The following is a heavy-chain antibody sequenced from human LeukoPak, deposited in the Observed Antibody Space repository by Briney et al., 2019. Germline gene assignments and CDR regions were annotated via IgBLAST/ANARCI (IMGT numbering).Heavy chain of an antibody. V-gene: IGHV3-48*04. J-gene: IGHJ4*02. D-gene: IGHD3-22*01. Sequence: PGWSLSLSCDTSGFTFTSYSMNWVRQAPGKGLECVAYITANSNTIQYADSVKGRFVISRDNAMSSVYLRMNSLRAKDTAVYYCVRTSYGGHLRSYDKWGQGPLATVSS. CDR1: GFTFTSYS. CDR3: VRTSYGGHLRSYDK. CDR2: ITANSNTI.